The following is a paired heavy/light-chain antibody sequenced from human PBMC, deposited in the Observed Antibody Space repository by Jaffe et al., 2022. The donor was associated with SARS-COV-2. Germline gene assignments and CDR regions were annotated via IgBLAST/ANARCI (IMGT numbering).Heavy chain of an antibody. J-gene: IGHJ6*02. CDR1: GGSISSGDYY. CDR3: ARGSDYGDYLGV. D-gene: IGHD4-17*01. V-gene: IGHV4-30-4*01. CDR2: IYYSGST. Sequence: QVQLQESGPGLVKPSQTLSLTCTVSGGSISSGDYYWSWIRQPPGKGLEWIGYIYYSGSTYYNPSLKSRVTISVDTSKNQFSLKLSSVTAADTAVYYCARGSDYGDYLGVWGQGTTVTVSS.
Light chain of an antibody. CDR2: WAS. V-gene: IGKV4-1*01. J-gene: IGKJ3*01. Sequence: DIVMTQSPDSLAVSLGERATINCKSSQSVLYSSNNKNYLAWYQQKPGQPPKLLIYWASTRESGVPDRFSGSGSGTDFTLTISSLQAEDVAVYYCQQYYSTPATFGPGTKVDIK. CDR3: QQYYSTPAT. CDR1: QSVLYSSNNKNY.